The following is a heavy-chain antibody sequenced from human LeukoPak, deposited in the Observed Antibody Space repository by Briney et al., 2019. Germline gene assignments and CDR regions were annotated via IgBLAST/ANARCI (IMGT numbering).Heavy chain of an antibody. V-gene: IGHV3-20*04. CDR3: ARGKRGYSYGYYYYYYMDV. Sequence: SGGSLRLSCAASGFTFSSYWMSWVRQAPGKGLEWVSGINWNGGSTGYADSVKGRFTISRDNAKNSLYLQMNSLRAEDTAVYYCARGKRGYSYGYYYYYYMDVWGKGTTVTISS. CDR2: INWNGGST. D-gene: IGHD5-18*01. J-gene: IGHJ6*03. CDR1: GFTFSSYW.